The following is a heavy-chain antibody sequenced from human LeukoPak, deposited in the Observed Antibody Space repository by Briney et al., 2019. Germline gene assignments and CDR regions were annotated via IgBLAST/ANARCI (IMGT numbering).Heavy chain of an antibody. CDR1: GYTFTSYG. D-gene: IGHD2-21*01. V-gene: IGHV1-18*01. J-gene: IGHJ4*02. CDR2: ISPYNGNT. CDR3: ARDRQCGY. Sequence: SVKVSCKASGYTFTSYGISWVRQAPGQGLEWMGWISPYNGNTNYAPKLQGRLTMTTDTSTSTAYMELRSLRSDGTAVYYCARDRQCGYWGQGTLVTVSS.